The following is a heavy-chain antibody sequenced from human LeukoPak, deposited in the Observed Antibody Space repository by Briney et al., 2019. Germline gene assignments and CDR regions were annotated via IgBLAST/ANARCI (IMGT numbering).Heavy chain of an antibody. CDR3: ARGPGTVGLSP. CDR2: INHSGDT. V-gene: IGHV4-34*01. J-gene: IGHJ5*02. Sequence: SETLSLTCNVSGGSFTNYYWSWIRQTPEKGLEWIGQINHSGDTSYNPSLRSRITLPVDRSKNQFSLKVTSVTAADTGVYYCARGPGTVGLSPWGQGTLVTVSS. D-gene: IGHD1/OR15-1a*01. CDR1: GGSFTNYY.